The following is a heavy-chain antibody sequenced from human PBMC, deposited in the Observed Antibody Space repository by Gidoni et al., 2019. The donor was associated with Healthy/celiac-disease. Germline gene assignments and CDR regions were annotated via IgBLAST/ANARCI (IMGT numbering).Heavy chain of an antibody. D-gene: IGHD4-17*01. CDR1: GFTFTSSA. J-gene: IGHJ4*02. Sequence: QMQLVQSGPEVKKPGTSVKVSCKASGFTFTSSAVQWVRQARGQRLEWIGWIVVGSGNTNYAQKFQERVTITRDMSTSTAYMELSSLRSEDTAVYYCAAESPRVTTGFDYWGQGTLVTVSS. CDR3: AAESPRVTTGFDY. V-gene: IGHV1-58*01. CDR2: IVVGSGNT.